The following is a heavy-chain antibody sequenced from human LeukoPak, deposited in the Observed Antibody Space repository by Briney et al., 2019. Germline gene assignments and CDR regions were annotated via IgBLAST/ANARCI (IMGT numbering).Heavy chain of an antibody. J-gene: IGHJ5*02. V-gene: IGHV1-8*01. D-gene: IGHD4-17*01. CDR3: ARGVTTVTTWWFDP. CDR1: GYTFTSSD. CDR2: MNPNSGNT. Sequence: GASVKVSCKASGYTFTSSDINWVRQATGQGLEWMGWMNPNSGNTGYAQKFQGRVTMTRNTSISTAYMELSSLRSEGTAVYYCARGVTTVTTWWFDPWGQGTLVTVSS.